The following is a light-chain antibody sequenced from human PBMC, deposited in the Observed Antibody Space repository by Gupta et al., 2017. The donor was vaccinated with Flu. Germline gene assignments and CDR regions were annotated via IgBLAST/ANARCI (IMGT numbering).Light chain of an antibody. V-gene: IGKV1-39*01. J-gene: IGKJ2*01. CDR1: LDIKSY. Sequence: PPSGSATVVYRVTITCLSSLDIKSYLYWYQQRPGKPPKLLIYAASSRQSGVPARFSGSGSGTDFTLTISSLQAEDVATYYCQQSYNIPYTFGQGTKLEIK. CDR3: QQSYNIPYT. CDR2: AAS.